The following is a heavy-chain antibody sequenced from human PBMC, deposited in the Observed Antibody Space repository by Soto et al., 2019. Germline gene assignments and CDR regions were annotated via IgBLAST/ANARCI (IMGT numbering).Heavy chain of an antibody. CDR3: ARSLWKQLDPDDAFDL. Sequence: QVQLVQSGAEVKKPGASVKVSCKASGYTFTSYGISWVRQAPGQGLEWMGWISAYNGNTNYAQKPQGRVTMTTDTSPRTADIEQRSLRSDDTAVYYCARSLWKQLDPDDAFDLWGQVTMVTVSS. CDR1: GYTFTSYG. D-gene: IGHD6-13*01. CDR2: ISAYNGNT. V-gene: IGHV1-18*01. J-gene: IGHJ3*01.